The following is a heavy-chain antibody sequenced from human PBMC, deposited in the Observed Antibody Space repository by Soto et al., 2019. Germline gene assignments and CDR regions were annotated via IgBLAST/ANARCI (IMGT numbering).Heavy chain of an antibody. D-gene: IGHD3-10*01. CDR3: ARAAGSGRRYYFDY. V-gene: IGHV3-33*01. Sequence: GGSLRLSCAASGFTFSSYGMHWVRQAPGKGLEWVAVIWYDGSNKYYADSVKGRFTISRDNSKNTLYLQMNSLRAEDTAVYYCARAAGSGRRYYFDYWGQGTLVTVSS. CDR2: IWYDGSNK. J-gene: IGHJ4*02. CDR1: GFTFSSYG.